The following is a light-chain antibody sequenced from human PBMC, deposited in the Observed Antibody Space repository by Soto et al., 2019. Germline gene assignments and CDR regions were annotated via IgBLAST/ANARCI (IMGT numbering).Light chain of an antibody. V-gene: IGKV3-20*01. CDR3: QQYGSSPLYT. Sequence: EIVVTQSPGTLSLSPGERATLSCRASQSVSSSYLAWYQQKPGQAPRLLIYGASSRATGIPDRFSGSGSGTEFTLPIRRLEPEDYPVYYCQQYGSSPLYTFGQGTKLEIK. J-gene: IGKJ2*01. CDR1: QSVSSSY. CDR2: GAS.